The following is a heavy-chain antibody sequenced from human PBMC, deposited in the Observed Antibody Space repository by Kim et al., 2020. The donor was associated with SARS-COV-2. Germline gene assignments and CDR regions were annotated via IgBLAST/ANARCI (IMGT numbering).Heavy chain of an antibody. Sequence: ASVKVSCKASGYTFTSYYMHWVRQAPGQGLEWMGIINPSGGSTSYAQKFQGRVTMTRDTSTSTVYMELSSLRSEDTAVYYCARDHHPFIDQVGGVYFDYWGQGTLVTVSS. CDR3: ARDHHPFIDQVGGVYFDY. J-gene: IGHJ4*02. CDR2: INPSGGST. D-gene: IGHD3-16*02. CDR1: GYTFTSYY. V-gene: IGHV1-46*01.